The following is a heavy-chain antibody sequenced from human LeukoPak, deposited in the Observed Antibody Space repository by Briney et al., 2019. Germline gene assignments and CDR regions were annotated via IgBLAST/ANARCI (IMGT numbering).Heavy chain of an antibody. V-gene: IGHV3-74*01. CDR1: GFIFGSPW. J-gene: IGHJ4*02. D-gene: IGHD3-16*02. CDR2: INSEGSAT. CDR3: ARGTAGYHSSYFDY. Sequence: GGSLRLSCAASGFIFGSPWLHWVRHAPGKGLVWVSRINSEGSATAYADSVKGRFTISRDNAENTLYLQMNSLRAEDTAVNYCARGTAGYHSSYFDYWGQGTLVTVSS.